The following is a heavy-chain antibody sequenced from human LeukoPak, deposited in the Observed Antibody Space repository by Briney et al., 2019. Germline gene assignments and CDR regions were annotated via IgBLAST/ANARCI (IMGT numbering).Heavy chain of an antibody. J-gene: IGHJ4*02. CDR3: ASHTTVGKNDY. D-gene: IGHD4-17*01. CDR1: GGSISTSSYY. V-gene: IGHV4-39*07. CDR2: INHSGST. Sequence: PSETLSLTCTVSGGSISTSSYYWGWIRQPPGKGLEWIGEINHSGSTNYNPSLKSRVTISVDTSKNQFSLKLSSVTAADTAVYYCASHTTVGKNDYWGQGTLVTVSS.